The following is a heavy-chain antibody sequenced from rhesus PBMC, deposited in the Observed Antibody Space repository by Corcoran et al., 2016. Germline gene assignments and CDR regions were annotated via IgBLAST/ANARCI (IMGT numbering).Heavy chain of an antibody. J-gene: IGHJ5-2*02. CDR1: GGSISSNY. CDR3: ASGPRSHNSVDV. Sequence: QVQLQESGPGLVKPSETLSLTCAVSGGSISSNYWSWIRQSPGKGLEWIGYIYGGSGSNSYNHSLNSRVTISTATAKNQFSLKLSSVTAADTAVYYCASGPRSHNSVDVWGRGVLVTVSS. D-gene: IGHD1-44*02. V-gene: IGHV4-147*01. CDR2: IYGGSGSN.